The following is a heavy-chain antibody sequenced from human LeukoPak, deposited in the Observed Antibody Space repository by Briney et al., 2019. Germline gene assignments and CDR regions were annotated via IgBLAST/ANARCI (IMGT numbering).Heavy chain of an antibody. V-gene: IGHV4-34*01. J-gene: IGHJ4*02. D-gene: IGHD2-15*01. CDR1: GGSFSGYY. Sequence: PSETLSLTCAVYGGSFSGYYWSWIRQPPGKGLEWIGEINHSGSTNYNPSLKSRVTISVDTSKNQFSLKLSSVTAADTAVYYCARRSRYCSGGSCYHFDYWGQGTLVTVSS. CDR3: ARRSRYCSGGSCYHFDY. CDR2: INHSGST.